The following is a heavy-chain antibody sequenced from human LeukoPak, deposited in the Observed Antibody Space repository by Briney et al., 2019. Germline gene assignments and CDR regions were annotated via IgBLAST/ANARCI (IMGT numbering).Heavy chain of an antibody. CDR3: AKAIWASTVGAAGIFFDY. CDR2: ISGSGDST. CDR1: GGTFSSYA. D-gene: IGHD1-26*01. V-gene: IGHV3-23*01. J-gene: IGHJ4*02. Sequence: SCKASGGTFSSYAMSWVRQAPGKGLEWVSTISGSGDSTDYADSVKGRLAISRDNSKNTVYLQMNSLRVEDTAVYYCAKAIWASTVGAAGIFFDYWGQGILVTVSS.